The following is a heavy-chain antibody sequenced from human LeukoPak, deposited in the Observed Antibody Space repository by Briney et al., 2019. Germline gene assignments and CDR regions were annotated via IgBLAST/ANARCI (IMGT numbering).Heavy chain of an antibody. CDR2: ISGRGGTT. J-gene: IGHJ6*02. D-gene: IGHD1-1*01. CDR3: TKAATATTDYYYGMDV. V-gene: IGHV3-23*01. CDR1: GFTFSNYA. Sequence: GGSLRLSCAASGFTFSNYAMSWVRQAPGKGLEWVSSISGRGGTTYYADSVRGRFTISRDNSKNTLYLQMNSLRAEDTAVYYCTKAATATTDYYYGMDVWGQGTTVTVSS.